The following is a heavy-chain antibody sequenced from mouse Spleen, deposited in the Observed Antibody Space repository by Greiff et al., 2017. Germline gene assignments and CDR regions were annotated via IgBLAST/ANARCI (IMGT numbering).Heavy chain of an antibody. CDR2: ISSGGGNT. Sequence: EVKLMESGGGLVKLGGSLKLSCAASGFTFSSYAMSWVRQTPEKRLEWVATISSGGGNTYYPDSVKGRFTISRDNAKNTLYLQMSSLKSEDTAMYYCARRDLYDAWFAYWGQGTLVTVSA. J-gene: IGHJ3*01. CDR3: ARRDLYDAWFAY. CDR1: GFTFSSYA. V-gene: IGHV5-9*04. D-gene: IGHD2-10*02.